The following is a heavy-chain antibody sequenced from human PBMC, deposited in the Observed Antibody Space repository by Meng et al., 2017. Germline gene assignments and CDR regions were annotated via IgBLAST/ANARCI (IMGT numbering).Heavy chain of an antibody. CDR1: GGSISSSSYY. Sequence: SETLSLTCTVSGGSISSSSYYWGWIRQPPGKGLEWIGSIYYSGSTYYNPSLKSRVTISVDTSKNQFSLKLSSVTAADTAVYYCARDLSTAATYYFDYWGQGTLVTAPQ. V-gene: IGHV4-39*07. J-gene: IGHJ4*02. D-gene: IGHD2-15*01. CDR2: IYYSGST. CDR3: ARDLSTAATYYFDY.